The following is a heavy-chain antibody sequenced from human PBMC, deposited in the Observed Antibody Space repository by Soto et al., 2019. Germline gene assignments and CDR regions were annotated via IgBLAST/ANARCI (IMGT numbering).Heavy chain of an antibody. V-gene: IGHV3-7*03. CDR1: GFTFSNYW. D-gene: IGHD2-21*02. CDR3: ARIDCGGNCYSRSWYFDI. Sequence: EVQLVESGGGLVQPGGSLRLSCVASGFTFSNYWMGWVRQAPGKGLEWVAIIRQDGGDKRDLDSVKGRFTISRDNAQNSLYLQRNSLRAEDTAVYYCARIDCGGNCYSRSWYFDIWGRGTLVTVSS. CDR2: IRQDGGDK. J-gene: IGHJ2*01.